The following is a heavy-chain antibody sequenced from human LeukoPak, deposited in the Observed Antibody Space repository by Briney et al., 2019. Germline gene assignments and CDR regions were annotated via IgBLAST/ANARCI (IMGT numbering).Heavy chain of an antibody. CDR1: GGSFSGYY. Sequence: SETLSLTCAVYGGSFSGYYWSWIRQPPGKGLEWIGEINHSGSTNYNPSLKSRVTISVDTSKNQFSLKLSSVTAADTAVYYCAGLRQLLWFGELLSSGWFDPWGQGTLVTVSS. CDR2: INHSGST. D-gene: IGHD3-10*01. V-gene: IGHV4-34*01. CDR3: AGLRQLLWFGELLSSGWFDP. J-gene: IGHJ5*02.